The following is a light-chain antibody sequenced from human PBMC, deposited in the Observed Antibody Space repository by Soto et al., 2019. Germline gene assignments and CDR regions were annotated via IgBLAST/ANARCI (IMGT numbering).Light chain of an antibody. CDR3: QHYNSFPWT. V-gene: IGKV1-9*01. J-gene: IGKJ1*01. Sequence: LNKSPYSLSAYVGASVALTWRASQGISSYLAWYQQKPGKAPKLLIYAASTLQSGVSSRFSGSGSGTDFTLTINRLQPDDFATYYCQHYNSFPWTFGQGTNVDIK. CDR1: QGISSY. CDR2: AAS.